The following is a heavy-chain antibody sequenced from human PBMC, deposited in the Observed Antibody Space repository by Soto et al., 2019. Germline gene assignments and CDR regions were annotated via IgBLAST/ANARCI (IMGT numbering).Heavy chain of an antibody. CDR2: LYYTGTT. J-gene: IGHJ5*02. CDR1: GGSIGSSSYY. CDR3: GAYCSRTSCYDWFDP. V-gene: IGHV4-39*01. D-gene: IGHD2-2*01. Sequence: PSETLSLTCSVSGGSIGSSSYYFGWIRQPPGKGLEWIGSLYYTGTTYYNSSLKSRVTISADKSQNQFSLRLSSVTAADTAVYYCGAYCSRTSCYDWFDPWGPGTLVTVSS.